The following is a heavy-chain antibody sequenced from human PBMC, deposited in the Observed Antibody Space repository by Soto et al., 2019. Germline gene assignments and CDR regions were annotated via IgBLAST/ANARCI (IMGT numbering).Heavy chain of an antibody. V-gene: IGHV3-33*01. CDR1: GFTFSSYG. CDR3: ARDGIRYDSSGYYYNYGSTFDY. D-gene: IGHD3-22*01. CDR2: IWYDGSNK. J-gene: IGHJ4*02. Sequence: GGSLRLSCAASGFTFSSYGMHWVRQAPGKGLEWVAVIWYDGSNKYYADSVKGRFTISRDNSKNTLYLQMNSLRAEDTAVYCCARDGIRYDSSGYYYNYGSTFDYWGQGTLVTVSS.